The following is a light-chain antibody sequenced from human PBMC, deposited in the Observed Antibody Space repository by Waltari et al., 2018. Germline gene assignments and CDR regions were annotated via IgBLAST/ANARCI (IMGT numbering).Light chain of an antibody. CDR1: SSNIGSNT. V-gene: IGLV1-44*01. CDR3: ATWEDSLNGRV. Sequence: QSVLTQPPSASGTPGQRVTISCSGSSSNIGSNTVAWYEQFPGMAPRLLIYSNNERPSVVPDRFSGSKSGSSASLTSSGLHFEDEADYYCATWEDSLNGRVFGGGTKLTVL. CDR2: SNN. J-gene: IGLJ3*02.